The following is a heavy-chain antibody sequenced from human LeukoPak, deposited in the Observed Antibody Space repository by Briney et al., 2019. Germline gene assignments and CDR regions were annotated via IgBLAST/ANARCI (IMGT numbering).Heavy chain of an antibody. CDR2: ISGSGART. D-gene: IGHD3-10*01. CDR3: ARVPTRGAYLDY. Sequence: PGGTLRLSCAASGFTFSSYGMSWVRQAPGKGLEWVSAISGSGARTYYADSVKGRFTISRDNSKNTLFLQMNSLRAEDTAVYYCARVPTRGAYLDYWGQGTLVTVSS. CDR1: GFTFSSYG. J-gene: IGHJ4*02. V-gene: IGHV3-23*01.